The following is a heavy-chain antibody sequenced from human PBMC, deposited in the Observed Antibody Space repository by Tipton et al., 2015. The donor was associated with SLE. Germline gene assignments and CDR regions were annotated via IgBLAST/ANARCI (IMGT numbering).Heavy chain of an antibody. CDR1: GGSFSGDY. CDR2: IHHSGST. V-gene: IGHV4-34*01. CDR3: ARRQVAVDYDY. Sequence: TLSLTCAVFGGSFSGDYWSWSRQPPGKGLEWIGEIHHSGSTSLSPSLKSRVTVSLDTSKSQLSLKLTSATAADTAGYYCARRQVAVDYDYWGQGTQVTVSS. J-gene: IGHJ4*02.